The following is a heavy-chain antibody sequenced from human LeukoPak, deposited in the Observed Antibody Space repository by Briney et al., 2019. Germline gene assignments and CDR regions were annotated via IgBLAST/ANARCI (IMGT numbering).Heavy chain of an antibody. CDR1: GGSISSYY. V-gene: IGHV4-4*07. CDR3: ASGARRDGYTYYFDY. Sequence: SETLSLTCTVSGGSISSYYWSWIRQPAGKGLEWIGRIYTSGSTNYNPSLKSRVTMSVDTSRNQFSLKLSSVTAADTAVYYCASGARRDGYTYYFDYWGQGTLVTVSS. CDR2: IYTSGST. D-gene: IGHD5-24*01. J-gene: IGHJ4*02.